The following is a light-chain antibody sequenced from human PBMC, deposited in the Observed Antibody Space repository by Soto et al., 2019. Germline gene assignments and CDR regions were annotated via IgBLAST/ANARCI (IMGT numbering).Light chain of an antibody. J-gene: IGKJ1*01. Sequence: IRMPQSPASLSGSAGHRPTGSGRASRGISSNLAWYQQKPGQAPRLLIYDASTRATGIPARFSGSGSGTEFTLTISSLQSEDFAVYYCHQHNNWPPWTFGQGTKVDIK. CDR1: RGISSN. CDR2: DAS. V-gene: IGKV3-15*01. CDR3: HQHNNWPPWT.